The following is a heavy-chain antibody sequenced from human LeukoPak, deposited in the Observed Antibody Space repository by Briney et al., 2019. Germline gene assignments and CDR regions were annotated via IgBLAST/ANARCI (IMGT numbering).Heavy chain of an antibody. CDR2: IHYSGST. Sequence: SETLSLTCTVAAGSISGYYWSWIRQPPGKVLEWIGYIHYSGSTNYNPSLRGRVTISVGTSKNQFSLKLSSVTAADTAFYYCARHYVSGPNPLDYWGQGTLATVSS. CDR1: AGSISGYY. V-gene: IGHV4-59*08. D-gene: IGHD3-10*01. J-gene: IGHJ4*02. CDR3: ARHYVSGPNPLDY.